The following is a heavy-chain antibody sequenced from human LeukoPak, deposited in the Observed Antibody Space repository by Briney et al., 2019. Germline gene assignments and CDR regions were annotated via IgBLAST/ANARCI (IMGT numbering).Heavy chain of an antibody. D-gene: IGHD3-10*01. Sequence: SVKVSCKASGGTFSSYAISWVRQAPGQGLEWMGRIIAILGIANYAQKFQGRVTITADKSTSTAYMELSSLRSEDTAVYYCAREQRFGEIFIDYWGQGTLVTVSS. CDR3: AREQRFGEIFIDY. CDR2: IIAILGIA. J-gene: IGHJ4*02. V-gene: IGHV1-69*04. CDR1: GGTFSSYA.